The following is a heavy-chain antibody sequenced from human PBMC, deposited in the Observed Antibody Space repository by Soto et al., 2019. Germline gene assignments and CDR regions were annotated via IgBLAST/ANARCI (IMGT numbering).Heavy chain of an antibody. D-gene: IGHD6-19*01. J-gene: IGHJ6*02. CDR1: GGSISSSNW. V-gene: IGHV4-4*02. CDR3: ARGIEGWYQGRYYYGMDV. CDR2: IYYSGST. Sequence: PSETLSLTCAVSGGSISSSNWWSWVRQPPGKGLEWIGYIYYSGSTNYNPSLKSRVTISVDTSKNQFSLKLSSVTAADTAVYYCARGIEGWYQGRYYYGMDVWGQGTTVT.